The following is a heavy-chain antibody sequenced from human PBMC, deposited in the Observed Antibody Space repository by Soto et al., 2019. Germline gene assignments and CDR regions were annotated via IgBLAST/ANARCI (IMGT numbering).Heavy chain of an antibody. CDR2: INAGNGNT. Sequence: ASVKVSCKASGYTFTSYAMHWVRQAPGQRLEGMGWINAGNGNTKYSQKFQGRVTITRDTSERTAYMELSSLRSEDTAVYYCARDTYDSSGYYDYWGQGTMVTVSS. V-gene: IGHV1-3*01. CDR1: GYTFTSYA. J-gene: IGHJ4*02. CDR3: ARDTYDSSGYYDY. D-gene: IGHD3-22*01.